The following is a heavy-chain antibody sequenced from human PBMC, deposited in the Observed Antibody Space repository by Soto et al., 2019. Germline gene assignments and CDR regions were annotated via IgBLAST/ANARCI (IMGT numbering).Heavy chain of an antibody. Sequence: SETLSLTCAVYGGSFSGYYWSWIRQPPGKGLEWIGEINHSGSTNYNPSLKSRVTISVDTSKNQFSLKLSSVTAADTAVYYCARGRGDSGSLYYFDYWGQGTLVTVSS. CDR3: ARGRGDSGSLYYFDY. CDR2: INHSGST. CDR1: GGSFSGYY. V-gene: IGHV4-34*01. D-gene: IGHD1-26*01. J-gene: IGHJ4*02.